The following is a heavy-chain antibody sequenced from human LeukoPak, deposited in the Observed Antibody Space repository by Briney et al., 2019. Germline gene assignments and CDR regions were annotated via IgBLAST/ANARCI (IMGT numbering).Heavy chain of an antibody. CDR1: GCSISSYY. J-gene: IGHJ3*02. CDR3: ARSNRHYYGSGSYNAFDI. V-gene: IGHV4-59*01. D-gene: IGHD3-10*01. Sequence: PSETLSLTCTVSGCSISSYYWSWLRQPRGKGLEGIGHIYYSGSTNYNPSLKSRVTISVDTSKNQFSLKLSSVTAAGTAVYYCARSNRHYYGSGSYNAFDIWGQGTMVTVPA. CDR2: IYYSGST.